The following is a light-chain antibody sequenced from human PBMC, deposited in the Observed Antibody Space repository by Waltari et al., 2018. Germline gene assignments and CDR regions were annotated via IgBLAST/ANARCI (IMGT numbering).Light chain of an antibody. J-gene: IGLJ3*02. CDR3: QSYDSSLTGSWV. Sequence: QSVLTQPPSVSGAPGQRVTISCTGSGSNIGAGYDVHWYQQLPGTAPKLLIYGNTNLPSGVPDRFSGSKSGTSCSLAITGLQAEDEAYYYCQSYDSSLTGSWVFGGGTKLTVL. V-gene: IGLV1-40*01. CDR1: GSNIGAGYD. CDR2: GNT.